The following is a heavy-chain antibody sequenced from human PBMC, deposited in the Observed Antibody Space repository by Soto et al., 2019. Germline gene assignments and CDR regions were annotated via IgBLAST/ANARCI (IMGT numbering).Heavy chain of an antibody. CDR3: ARRITMVRGVIIRHYYGMDV. J-gene: IGHJ6*02. CDR2: INPSGGST. CDR1: GYTFTSYY. Sequence: GASVKVSCKASGYTFTSYYMHWVRQAPGQGLEWMGIINPSGGSTSYAQKFQGRVTMTRDTSTSTVYMELSSLRSEDTAVYYCARRITMVRGVIIRHYYGMDVWGQGTTVTVSS. D-gene: IGHD3-10*01. V-gene: IGHV1-46*01.